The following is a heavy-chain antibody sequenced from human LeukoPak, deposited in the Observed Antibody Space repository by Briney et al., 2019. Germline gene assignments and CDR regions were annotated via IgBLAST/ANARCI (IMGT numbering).Heavy chain of an antibody. D-gene: IGHD6-19*01. Sequence: GGSLRPSCAASGFTFSSYEMNWVRQAPGKGLEWVSYISSSGSTIYYADSVKGRFTISRDNAKNSLYLQMNSLRAEDTAVYYCARDSSGWYHWFDPWGQGTRVTVSS. CDR3: ARDSSGWYHWFDP. J-gene: IGHJ5*02. CDR2: ISSSGSTI. V-gene: IGHV3-48*03. CDR1: GFTFSSYE.